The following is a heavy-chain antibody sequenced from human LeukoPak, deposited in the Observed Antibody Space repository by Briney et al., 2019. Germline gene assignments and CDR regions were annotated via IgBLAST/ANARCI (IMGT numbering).Heavy chain of an antibody. CDR1: GYSFTSYG. D-gene: IGHD1-26*01. J-gene: IGHJ4*02. V-gene: IGHV1-18*01. Sequence: ASVKVSCKASGYSFTSYGISWVRQAPGQGLEWMGWINAYNGNTNYAQKFQGRVTMTTDTSTNTVYMVLRSLRSDDTAVYYCARGSIVGATFDYFDYWGQGTLVTVSS. CDR2: INAYNGNT. CDR3: ARGSIVGATFDYFDY.